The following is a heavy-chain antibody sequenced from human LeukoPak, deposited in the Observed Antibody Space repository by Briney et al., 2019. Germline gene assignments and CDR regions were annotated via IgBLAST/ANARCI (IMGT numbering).Heavy chain of an antibody. D-gene: IGHD3-10*01. J-gene: IGHJ4*02. CDR3: AKETGIILVRGAVDY. Sequence: QPGGTLRLSCAASGFAFSSYAMSWVRQAPGKGLEWVSVITGSGGNPYYADSVKGRFTISRDNSKNTLYLHMNSLRAEDTALYYCAKETGIILVRGAVDYWGQGTLVTVSS. V-gene: IGHV3-23*01. CDR1: GFAFSSYA. CDR2: ITGSGGNP.